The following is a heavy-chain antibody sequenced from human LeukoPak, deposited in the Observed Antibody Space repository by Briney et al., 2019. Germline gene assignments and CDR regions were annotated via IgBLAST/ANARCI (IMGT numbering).Heavy chain of an antibody. V-gene: IGHV1-69*05. D-gene: IGHD1-26*01. CDR1: GYTFSSYA. J-gene: IGHJ4*02. Sequence: PVKVSCKASGYTFSSYAISWVRQAPGQGLEWMGRIIPIFGTANYAQKFQGRVTITTDESTSTAYMELSSLRSEDTAVYYCARDPWGRWELPFDYWGQGTLVTVSS. CDR3: ARDPWGRWELPFDY. CDR2: IIPIFGTA.